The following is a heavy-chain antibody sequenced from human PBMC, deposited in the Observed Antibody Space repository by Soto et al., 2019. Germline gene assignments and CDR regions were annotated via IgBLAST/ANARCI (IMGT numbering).Heavy chain of an antibody. J-gene: IGHJ4*02. V-gene: IGHV2-5*01. CDR3: AHNPSGYCSTGVCDIAFEY. Sequence: SGPTLVNPTQTLTLTCTFSGFSLSTSGVGVGWIRQPPGKALEWLALIYWNDDKRYSPSLKSRLTITKDTSKNQVVLTMTNMDPVDTATYYCAHNPSGYCSTGVCDIAFEYWRQGTLVTVTS. CDR1: GFSLSTSGVG. CDR2: IYWNDDK. D-gene: IGHD2-8*01.